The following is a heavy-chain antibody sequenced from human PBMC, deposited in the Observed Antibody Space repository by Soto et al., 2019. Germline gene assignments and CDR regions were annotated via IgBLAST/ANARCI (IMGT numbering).Heavy chain of an antibody. D-gene: IGHD3-16*01. CDR3: ARMGDVPYYYYGMDV. J-gene: IGHJ6*02. CDR1: GYTFTSYG. Sequence: ASVKVSCKASGYTFTSYGISWVRQAPGQGLEWLGWINGYNGNTNYAQKLQGRVTMTTDTSTSTANIELRSLRSDDTAVYYCARMGDVPYYYYGMDVWGQGTTVTVSS. CDR2: INGYNGNT. V-gene: IGHV1-18*01.